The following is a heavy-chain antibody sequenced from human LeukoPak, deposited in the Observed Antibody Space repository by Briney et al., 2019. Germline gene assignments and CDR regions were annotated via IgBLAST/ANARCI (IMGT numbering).Heavy chain of an antibody. V-gene: IGHV3-23*01. CDR3: AKDRYSSSWTYFDY. CDR2: ISTGGGTT. Sequence: PGGSLRLSCAASGFTVSSNYMSWVRQAPGKGLEWVSAISTGGGTTYYADSVKGRFTISRDNSKNTLYLQMNSLRAEDTALYYCAKDRYSSSWTYFDYWGQGTLVTVSS. CDR1: GFTVSSNY. D-gene: IGHD6-13*01. J-gene: IGHJ4*02.